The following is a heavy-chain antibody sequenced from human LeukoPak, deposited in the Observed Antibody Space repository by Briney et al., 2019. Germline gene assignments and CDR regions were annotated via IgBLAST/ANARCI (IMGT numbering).Heavy chain of an antibody. CDR1: GFKFGDYA. Sequence: SGGSLRLSCAASGFKFGDYAMHWVRQAPGKGLEWVSGITWNSGYIAYADSVKGRFTISRDNAKNSLYLQMNSLRGEDTALYYCAKDCGFGSTWSDFDYWGQGALVTVSS. CDR2: ITWNSGYI. J-gene: IGHJ4*02. CDR3: AKDCGFGSTWSDFDY. D-gene: IGHD6-13*01. V-gene: IGHV3-9*01.